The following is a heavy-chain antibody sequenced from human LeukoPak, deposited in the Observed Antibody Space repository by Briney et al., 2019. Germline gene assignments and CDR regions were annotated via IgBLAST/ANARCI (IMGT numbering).Heavy chain of an antibody. CDR3: VRGLPVYYYGMDV. CDR1: GGTFSSYA. D-gene: IGHD6-25*01. J-gene: IGHJ6*02. V-gene: IGHV1-2*04. Sequence: ASVKVSCKASGGTFSSYAISWVRQAPGQGLEWMGWINPNSGGTNYAQKFQGWVTMTRDTSISTAYMELSRLRSDDTAVYYCVRGLPVYYYGMDVWGQGTTVTVSS. CDR2: INPNSGGT.